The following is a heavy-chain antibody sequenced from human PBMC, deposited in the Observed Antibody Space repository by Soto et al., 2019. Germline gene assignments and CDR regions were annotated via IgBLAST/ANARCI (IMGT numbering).Heavy chain of an antibody. CDR2: ISSSSSYI. J-gene: IGHJ4*02. Sequence: GGSLRLSCAASGFTFSSYSMNWVRQAPGKGLEWVSSISSSSSYIYYADSVKGRFTISRDNAKNSLYLQMNSLRAEDTDVYYCARDHRLYSSSWYPDYWGQGTLVTVSS. V-gene: IGHV3-21*01. CDR1: GFTFSSYS. D-gene: IGHD6-13*01. CDR3: ARDHRLYSSSWYPDY.